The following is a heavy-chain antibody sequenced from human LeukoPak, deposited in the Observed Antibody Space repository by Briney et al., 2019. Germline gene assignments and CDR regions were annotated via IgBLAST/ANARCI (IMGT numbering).Heavy chain of an antibody. CDR3: ARAQIIYYDFWSGYYYNNWFDP. V-gene: IGHV1-69*05. CDR2: IIPIFGTA. CDR1: GGTFSSYA. D-gene: IGHD3-3*01. J-gene: IGHJ5*02. Sequence: SVKVSCKASGGTFSSYAISWVRQAPGQGLEWMGGIIPIFGTANYAQKFQGRVTITTDESTSTAYMELSSLRSEDTAVYYCARAQIIYYDFWSGYYYNNWFDPWGQGTLVTVSS.